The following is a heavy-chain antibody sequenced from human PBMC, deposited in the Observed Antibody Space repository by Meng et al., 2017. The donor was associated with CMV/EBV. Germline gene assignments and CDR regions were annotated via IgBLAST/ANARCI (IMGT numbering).Heavy chain of an antibody. V-gene: IGHV3-33*06. CDR3: AKDRALWFGEPGAFDY. CDR1: VFTFSCYG. J-gene: IGHJ4*02. Sequence: SVFTFSCYGMHWVRQAPGKGLAWVAVIWNDGNNKYYADSVKGRFTISRDNSKNTLYLQMNSLRAEDTAVYYCAKDRALWFGEPGAFDYWGQGTLVTVSS. D-gene: IGHD3-10*01. CDR2: IWNDGNNK.